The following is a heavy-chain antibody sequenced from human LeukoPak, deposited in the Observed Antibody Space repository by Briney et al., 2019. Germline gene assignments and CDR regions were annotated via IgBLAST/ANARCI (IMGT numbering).Heavy chain of an antibody. Sequence: RSSETLSLTCTVSGDSISSYYWSWIRQPAGKGLEWIGRIYTSGSTNYNPSLKSRVTVSVDTSKNQFSLKLSSVTAADTAVYYCAREGLNMVRGVIPKEAWGWFDPWGQGTLVTVSS. CDR2: IYTSGST. J-gene: IGHJ5*02. V-gene: IGHV4-4*07. D-gene: IGHD3-10*01. CDR1: GDSISSYY. CDR3: AREGLNMVRGVIPKEAWGWFDP.